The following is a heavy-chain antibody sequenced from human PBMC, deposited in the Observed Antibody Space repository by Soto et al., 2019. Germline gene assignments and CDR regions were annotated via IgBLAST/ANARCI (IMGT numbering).Heavy chain of an antibody. J-gene: IGHJ6*03. CDR2: INSDGSST. Sequence: EVQLVESGGGLVQPGGSLRLSCAASGFTFSSYWMHWVRQAPGKGLVWVSRINSDGSSTSYADSVMGRFTISRDNAKNTLYLQMNSLRAEDTAVYYCARDPTIGYFSGGSCYHHYYMGVWGKVTTVTASS. D-gene: IGHD2-15*01. CDR1: GFTFSSYW. V-gene: IGHV3-74*01. CDR3: ARDPTIGYFSGGSCYHHYYMGV.